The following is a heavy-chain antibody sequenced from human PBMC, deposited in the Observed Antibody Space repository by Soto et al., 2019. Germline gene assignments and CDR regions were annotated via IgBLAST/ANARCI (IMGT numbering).Heavy chain of an antibody. Sequence: SGPTLVNPTQPLTLTCTFSGFSLSTSGVGVGWIRQPPGKALEWLALIYWDDDKRYSPSLKSRLTITKDTSKNQVVLTMSNMDPVDTAQYYCAHRLANCISTSCHYVYFDYWGQGPLVTVSS. CDR1: GFSLSTSGVG. CDR3: AHRLANCISTSCHYVYFDY. CDR2: IYWDDDK. V-gene: IGHV2-5*02. J-gene: IGHJ4*02. D-gene: IGHD2-2*01.